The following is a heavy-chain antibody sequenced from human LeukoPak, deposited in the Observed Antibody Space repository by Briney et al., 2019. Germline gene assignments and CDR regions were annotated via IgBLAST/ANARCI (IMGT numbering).Heavy chain of an antibody. Sequence: GESLKISCKGSGYSFTSYWIGWVRQMPGKGLEWMGIIYPGDSDTRYSPSFQGQVTISADKSISTAYLQWSSLKASDTAMYYCARLSIPLMITFGGAPTGAFDIWGQGTMVTVSS. CDR2: IYPGDSDT. CDR3: ARLSIPLMITFGGAPTGAFDI. V-gene: IGHV5-51*01. CDR1: GYSFTSYW. J-gene: IGHJ3*02. D-gene: IGHD3-16*01.